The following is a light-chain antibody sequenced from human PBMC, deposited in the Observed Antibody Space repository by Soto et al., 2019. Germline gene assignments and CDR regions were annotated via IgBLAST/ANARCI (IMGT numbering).Light chain of an antibody. CDR1: SGHSSYA. CDR2: LNSDGSH. CDR3: QTWGTGIHV. V-gene: IGLV4-69*01. J-gene: IGLJ7*01. Sequence: QSVLTQSPSASASLGASVKLTCTLSSGHSSYAIAWHQQQPEKGPRYLMKLNSDGSHSKGDGIPDRFSGSSSGAERYLTTSSLQSEDEADYYCQTWGTGIHVFGGGTQLTVL.